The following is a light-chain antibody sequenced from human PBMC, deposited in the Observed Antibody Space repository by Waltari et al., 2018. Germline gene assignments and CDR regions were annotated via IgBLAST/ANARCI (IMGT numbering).Light chain of an antibody. V-gene: IGLV3-1*01. CDR2: QDT. CDR3: HVWDSTTVV. J-gene: IGLJ2*01. CDR1: NLDDNY. Sequence: SYELTQPPSVSVSPGQTASITCSGDNLDDNYVCWYQQRPGQSPVLVIYQDTKRPSGIPARFSGSTSGNTATLTISGTQTLDEADYYCHVWDSTTVVFGGGTKLTVL.